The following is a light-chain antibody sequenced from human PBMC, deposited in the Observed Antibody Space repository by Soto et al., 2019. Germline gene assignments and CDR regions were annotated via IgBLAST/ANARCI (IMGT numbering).Light chain of an antibody. Sequence: QAVVTQPRSVSGSPGQSVTISCTGTSSDVGGYNYVSWYQQHPGKAPKLMIYDVNKRPSGVPDRFSGSKSGNTASLTISGLQAEDEADYYCSSYAGSYTCVFGTGTKVTVL. CDR2: DVN. J-gene: IGLJ1*01. CDR3: SSYAGSYTCV. CDR1: SSDVGGYNY. V-gene: IGLV2-11*01.